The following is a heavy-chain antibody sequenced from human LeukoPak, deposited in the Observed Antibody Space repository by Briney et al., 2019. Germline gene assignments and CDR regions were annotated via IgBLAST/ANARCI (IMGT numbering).Heavy chain of an antibody. CDR3: ARDSAVVAAALWFDP. D-gene: IGHD2-15*01. Sequence: SVKVSCXASGGTFSSYAISWVRQAPGQGLEWMGGIIPIFGTANYAQKFQGRVTITTDESTSTAYMELSSLRSDDTAVYYCARDSAVVAAALWFDPWGQGTLVTVSS. J-gene: IGHJ5*02. V-gene: IGHV1-69*05. CDR2: IIPIFGTA. CDR1: GGTFSSYA.